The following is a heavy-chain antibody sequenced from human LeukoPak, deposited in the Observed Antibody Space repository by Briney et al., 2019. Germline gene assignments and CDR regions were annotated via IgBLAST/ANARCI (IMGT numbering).Heavy chain of an antibody. V-gene: IGHV6-1*01. J-gene: IGHJ3*02. CDR3: AKRGKWGGDAFDI. CDR2: TYYRSKWYS. D-gene: IGHD1-26*01. Sequence: SQTLSLTCAISGDSVSSNSAAWNWIRQSPSRGLEWLGRTYYRSKWYSDYAVSVKSRITINPDTSNTRFSLQLNSVTPEDMAVYYCAKRGKWGGDAFDIWGQGTMVTVSS. CDR1: GDSVSSNSAA.